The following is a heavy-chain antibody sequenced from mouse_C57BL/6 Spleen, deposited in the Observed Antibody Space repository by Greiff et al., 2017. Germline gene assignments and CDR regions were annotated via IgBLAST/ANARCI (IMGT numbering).Heavy chain of an antibody. D-gene: IGHD1-1*01. Sequence: EVQLVESGGGLVKPGGSLKLSCAASGFTFSSYAMSWVRQTPEKRLEWVATISDGGSYTYYPDNVKGRFTISRDNAKNNLYLQMSHLKSEDTAMYYCAREGIGYGSSYTYYFDYWGQGTTLTVSS. J-gene: IGHJ2*01. V-gene: IGHV5-4*01. CDR3: AREGIGYGSSYTYYFDY. CDR1: GFTFSSYA. CDR2: ISDGGSYT.